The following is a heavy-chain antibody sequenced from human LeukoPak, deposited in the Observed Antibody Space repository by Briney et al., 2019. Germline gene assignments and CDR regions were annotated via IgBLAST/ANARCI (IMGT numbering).Heavy chain of an antibody. CDR3: ARVGLEKYSNPFDY. V-gene: IGHV6-1*01. Sequence: SQTLSLTCAIPGDSVSSNSAAWNWIRQSPSRGLEWLGRTYYRSKWYNDYAVSVKSRITINPDTSKNQFSLQLNSVTPEDTAVYYCARVGLEKYSNPFDYWGQGTLVTVSS. CDR2: TYYRSKWYN. CDR1: GDSVSSNSAA. J-gene: IGHJ4*02. D-gene: IGHD4-4*01.